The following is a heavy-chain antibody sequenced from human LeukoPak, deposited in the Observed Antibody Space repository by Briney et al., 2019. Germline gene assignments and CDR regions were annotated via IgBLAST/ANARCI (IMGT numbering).Heavy chain of an antibody. V-gene: IGHV3-53*01. CDR3: ARGSGRITIFGVPY. CDR2: IYSGGTT. CDR1: GFTVSNNY. J-gene: IGHJ4*02. Sequence: PGGSLRLSCAASGFTVSNNYMSWVRQAPGKGLEWVSVIYSGGTTYYADSVKGRFTISRDNAKNSLYLQMSSLRVEDTAVYYCARGSGRITIFGVPYWGQGTLVTVSS. D-gene: IGHD3-3*01.